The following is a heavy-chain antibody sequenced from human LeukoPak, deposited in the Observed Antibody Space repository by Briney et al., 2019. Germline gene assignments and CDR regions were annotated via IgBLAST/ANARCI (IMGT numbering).Heavy chain of an antibody. J-gene: IGHJ4*02. Sequence: PGGSLRLSCAASGFTFDDYAMHWVRQAPGKGLEWVSGISWNSGSTAYADSVKGRFTISRDNAKNSLYLQMNCLRAEDTALYYCAKAVGDSYFDYWGQGTLVTVSS. CDR1: GFTFDDYA. V-gene: IGHV3-9*01. CDR2: ISWNSGST. CDR3: AKAVGDSYFDY. D-gene: IGHD1-26*01.